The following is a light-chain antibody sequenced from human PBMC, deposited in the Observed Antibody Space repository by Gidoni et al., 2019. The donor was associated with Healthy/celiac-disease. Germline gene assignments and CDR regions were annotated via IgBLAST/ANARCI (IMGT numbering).Light chain of an antibody. CDR1: QSISSW. V-gene: IGKV1-5*03. CDR2: NAS. CDR3: QQYNSYPFT. Sequence: DIQLTQSPSTLSASVGDRVTITCRPSQSISSWLAWYQQKPGKAPKLLIYNASSLDSGVPSRFSGSGSGTDFTLTISSLQPDDFATYYCQQYNSYPFTFGPGTKVDIQ. J-gene: IGKJ3*01.